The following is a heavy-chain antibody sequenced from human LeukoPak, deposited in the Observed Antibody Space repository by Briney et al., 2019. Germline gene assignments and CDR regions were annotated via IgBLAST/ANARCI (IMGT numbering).Heavy chain of an antibody. D-gene: IGHD3-22*01. CDR3: ARGSGHDSSGYLVDY. CDR2: IIPIFGIA. V-gene: IGHV1-69*02. Sequence: SVKVSCKASGGTFSSYSITWLRQAPGQGLEWMGRIIPIFGIANYAQKFQRRVTIIADKSTSTAYMELSSLRSEDTAVYYCARGSGHDSSGYLVDYWGQGTLVTVSS. J-gene: IGHJ4*02. CDR1: GGTFSSYS.